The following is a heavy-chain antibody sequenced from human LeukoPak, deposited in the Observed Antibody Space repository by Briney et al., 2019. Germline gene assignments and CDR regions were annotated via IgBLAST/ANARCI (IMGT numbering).Heavy chain of an antibody. CDR3: ARAKDYDILTGREVDGMDV. V-gene: IGHV1-69*06. CDR1: GGTFSSYA. D-gene: IGHD3-9*01. Sequence: ASVKVSCKASGGTFSSYAISWVRQAPGQGLEWMGGIIPIFGTANYAQKFQGRVTITADKSTSTAYMELSSLRSEDTAVYYCARAKDYDILTGREVDGMDVWGKGTTVTVSS. J-gene: IGHJ6*04. CDR2: IIPIFGTA.